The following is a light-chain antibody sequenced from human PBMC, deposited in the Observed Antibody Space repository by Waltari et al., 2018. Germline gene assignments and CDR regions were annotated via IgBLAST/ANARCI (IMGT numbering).Light chain of an antibody. CDR1: QDINNY. Sequence: DIQMTQSPSSLSASVGDRVTITCQASQDINNYLNWYQQKPGKAPKSLIHDASNLETGVPSRFSGSGSGTDFTFTISSLQPEDFATYYCQQYDNLPRTFGQGTKLEIK. CDR2: DAS. J-gene: IGKJ2*01. V-gene: IGKV1-33*01. CDR3: QQYDNLPRT.